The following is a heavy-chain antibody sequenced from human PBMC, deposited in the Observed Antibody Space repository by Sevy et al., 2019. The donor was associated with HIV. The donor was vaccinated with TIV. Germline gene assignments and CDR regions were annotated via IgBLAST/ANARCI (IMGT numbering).Heavy chain of an antibody. CDR3: ARDPYYYDSSGYYRPYYFDY. J-gene: IGHJ4*02. CDR2: IWYDGSNK. V-gene: IGHV3-33*01. CDR1: VFTFSSYG. D-gene: IGHD3-22*01. Sequence: GGSLRLSCAASVFTFSSYGMHWVRQAPGKGLEWVAVIWYDGSNKYYADSVKGRFTISRDNSKNTLYLQMNSLRAEDTAVYYCARDPYYYDSSGYYRPYYFDYWGQGTLVTVSS.